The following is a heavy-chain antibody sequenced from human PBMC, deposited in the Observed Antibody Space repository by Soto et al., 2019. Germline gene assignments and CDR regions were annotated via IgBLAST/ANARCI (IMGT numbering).Heavy chain of an antibody. J-gene: IGHJ3*02. Sequence: SVKVSCKASGFTFTSSAVQWVLQARGQRLEWIGWIVVGSGNTNYAQKFQERVTITRDMSTSAAYMELSSLRSEDTAVYYCARQGGGYYIDAFDIWGQGTMVTVSS. V-gene: IGHV1-58*01. CDR1: GFTFTSSA. CDR2: IVVGSGNT. CDR3: ARQGGGYYIDAFDI. D-gene: IGHD3-22*01.